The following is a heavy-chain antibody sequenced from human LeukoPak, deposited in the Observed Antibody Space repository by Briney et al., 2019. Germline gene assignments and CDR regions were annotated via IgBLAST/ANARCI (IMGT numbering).Heavy chain of an antibody. Sequence: GGSLRLSCAASGFTFSSYSMNWVRQAPGKGPEWVSYIDARSGITYYADSVQGRFTISRDNAKESVFLQMNSLRADDTAVYYCARTYDFGRGPPGDAFDNWGPGTLVIVSS. V-gene: IGHV3-48*01. CDR3: ARTYDFGRGPPGDAFDN. D-gene: IGHD3-3*01. CDR1: GFTFSSYS. CDR2: IDARSGIT. J-gene: IGHJ3*02.